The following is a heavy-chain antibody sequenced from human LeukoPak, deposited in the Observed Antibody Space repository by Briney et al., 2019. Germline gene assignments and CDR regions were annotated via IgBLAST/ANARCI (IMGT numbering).Heavy chain of an antibody. CDR1: GYTFTSYY. J-gene: IGHJ4*02. CDR3: ARGKASSVIDY. D-gene: IGHD3-22*01. Sequence: ASVKVSCKASGYTFTSYYMHWVRQAPGQGLEWMGIINPSGGSTSYAQKFQGRVTMTRDTSISTAYMELSRLRSDDTAVYYCARGKASSVIDYWGQGTLVTVSS. CDR2: INPSGGST. V-gene: IGHV1-46*01.